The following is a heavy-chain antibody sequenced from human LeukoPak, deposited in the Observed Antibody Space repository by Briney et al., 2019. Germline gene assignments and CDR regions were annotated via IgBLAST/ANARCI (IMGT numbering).Heavy chain of an antibody. Sequence: SETLSLTCAVSGFSISTGYYWGWIRQPPGKGLEWIGSIYHSVTTFYNPSLKSRVTISVDTSKNQFSLKLSSVTAADTAVYYCARGSGDYGGNGGDYYYYYMDVWGKGTTVTVSS. D-gene: IGHD4-23*01. J-gene: IGHJ6*03. CDR3: ARGSGDYGGNGGDYYYYYMDV. CDR1: GFSISTGYY. V-gene: IGHV4-38-2*01. CDR2: IYHSVTT.